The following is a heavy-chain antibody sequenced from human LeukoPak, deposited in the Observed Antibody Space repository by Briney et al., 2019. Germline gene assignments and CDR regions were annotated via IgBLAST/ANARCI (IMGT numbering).Heavy chain of an antibody. CDR1: GFSFSSYG. CDR2: ISGSGGST. D-gene: IGHD3-10*01. V-gene: IGHV3-23*01. Sequence: GGSLRLSCVGSGFSFSSYGMSWVRQAPGKGLEWVSGISGSGGSTYYADSVKGRFTISRDNSKSTLHLQMNSMRAEDTAVYYCAKEMVRGVVQDWGQGTLVTVSS. J-gene: IGHJ1*01. CDR3: AKEMVRGVVQD.